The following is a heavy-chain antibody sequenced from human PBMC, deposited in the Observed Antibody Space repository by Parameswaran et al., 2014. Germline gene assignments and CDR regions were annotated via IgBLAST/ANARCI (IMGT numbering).Heavy chain of an antibody. CDR3: ARDYDFWSGYLSATTDYYYYMDV. CDR2: TYYRSKWYN. Sequence: WIRQSPSRGLEWLGRTYYRSKWYNDYVVSVKSRITINPDTSKNQFSLQLNSVTPEDTAVYYCARDYDFWSGYLSATTDYYYYMDVWGKGTTVTVSS. J-gene: IGHJ6*03. D-gene: IGHD3-3*01. V-gene: IGHV6-1*01.